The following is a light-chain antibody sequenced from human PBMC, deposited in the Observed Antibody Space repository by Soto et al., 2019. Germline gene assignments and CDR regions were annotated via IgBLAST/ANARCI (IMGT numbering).Light chain of an antibody. CDR1: QSLSSNF. CDR2: DSS. CDR3: QHYIIFPWT. J-gene: IGKJ1*01. Sequence: EIVLTQSPGTLSLSPGERATLSCRASQSLSSNFLAWYQQKPGQPPRLLIYDSSTRATGFPDRFSGSGSGTDFILPISGLNLENFEVYYCQHYIIFPWTSAQGTKV. V-gene: IGKV3-20*01.